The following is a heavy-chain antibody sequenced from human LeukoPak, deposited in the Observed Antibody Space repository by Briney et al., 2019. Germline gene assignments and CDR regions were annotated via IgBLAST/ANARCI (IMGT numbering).Heavy chain of an antibody. CDR1: GYTFTNYG. CDR2: ISAYNGNT. D-gene: IGHD3-22*01. CDR3: ARDYYDSSGYAEYFQH. V-gene: IGHV1-18*01. Sequence: ASVNVSCKASGYTFTNYGISWVRQAPAQGLEWMGGISAYNGNTNYAQKLQGRVTMTTDTSTSTAYMELRSLRSDDTAVYYCARDYYDSSGYAEYFQHWGQGTLVTVSS. J-gene: IGHJ1*01.